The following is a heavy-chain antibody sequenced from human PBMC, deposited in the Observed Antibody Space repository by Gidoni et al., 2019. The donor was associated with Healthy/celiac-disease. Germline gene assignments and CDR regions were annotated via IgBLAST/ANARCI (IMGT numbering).Heavy chain of an antibody. D-gene: IGHD5-12*01. J-gene: IGHJ6*03. CDR3: ARAYSGYDLYYMDV. CDR1: GGSISSYY. CDR2: IYYSGGT. Sequence: VKPSETLSLTCTVSGGSISSYYWSWIRQPPGKGLEWIGYIYYSGGTNYNPSLKSRVTISVDTSKNQFSLKLSSVTAADTAVYYCARAYSGYDLYYMDVWGKGTTVTVSS. V-gene: IGHV4-59*01.